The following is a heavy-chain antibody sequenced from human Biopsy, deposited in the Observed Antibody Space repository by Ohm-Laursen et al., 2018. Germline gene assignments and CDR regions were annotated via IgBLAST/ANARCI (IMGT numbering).Heavy chain of an antibody. J-gene: IGHJ4*02. CDR1: SYTFTDYN. Sequence: SSVKVSCKASSYTFTDYNIHWMRQAPGQGLEWLGSIYPNNGATKNAQKFQGRVTMTRDTSINTASMELKSLRSDDTAVYYCARDLVDWTVPSWGQGTLVIVSS. D-gene: IGHD3/OR15-3a*01. CDR3: ARDLVDWTVPS. V-gene: IGHV1-2*02. CDR2: IYPNNGAT.